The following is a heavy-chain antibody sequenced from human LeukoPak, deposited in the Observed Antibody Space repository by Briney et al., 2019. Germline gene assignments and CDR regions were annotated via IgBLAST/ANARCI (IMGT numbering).Heavy chain of an antibody. CDR3: AKEGAAAEFDY. V-gene: IGHV3-23*01. CDR1: GFSFSDYV. D-gene: IGHD6-13*01. CDR2: ISANGGGT. J-gene: IGHJ4*02. Sequence: GGSLRLSCAASGFSFSDYVMTWVRQAPGKGLEWVSSISANGGGTYYADFVKGRFTISRDNSKNTLFLQMNSLRAEDSAVYYCAKEGAAAEFDYWGQGTLVTVFS.